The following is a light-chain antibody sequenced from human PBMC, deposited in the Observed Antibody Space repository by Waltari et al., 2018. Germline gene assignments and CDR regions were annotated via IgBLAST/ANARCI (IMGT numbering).Light chain of an antibody. V-gene: IGLV1-40*01. J-gene: IGLJ2*01. CDR1: KSNIGAAFD. Sequence: QSVLTQPPSVSGAPGQRVTISCSGTKSNIGAAFDVHWYQQVPGTAPKLLLHRFSNRPSGVSDRFSGFKSGASASLVITGLQAEDEAMYYCQSYDTTLSAVVFGGGTRLTV. CDR3: QSYDTTLSAVV. CDR2: RFS.